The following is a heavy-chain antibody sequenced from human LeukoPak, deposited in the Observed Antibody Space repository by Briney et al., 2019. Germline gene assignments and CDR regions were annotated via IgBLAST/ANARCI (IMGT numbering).Heavy chain of an antibody. D-gene: IGHD3-22*01. CDR1: GFTFSSYG. V-gene: IGHV3-30*18. CDR3: AKDEAELYYYDSSGSNGAFDI. CDR2: ISYDGSNK. Sequence: PGGSLRLSCAASGFTFSSYGMHWVRQAPGKGLEWVVVISYDGSNKYYADSVKGRFTISRDNSKNTLYLQMNSLRAEDTAVYYCAKDEAELYYYDSSGSNGAFDIWGQGTMVTVSS. J-gene: IGHJ3*02.